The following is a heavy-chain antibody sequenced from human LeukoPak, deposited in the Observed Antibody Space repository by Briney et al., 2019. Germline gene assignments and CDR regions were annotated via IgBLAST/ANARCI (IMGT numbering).Heavy chain of an antibody. J-gene: IGHJ4*02. D-gene: IGHD1-26*01. V-gene: IGHV3-21*01. Sequence: PGGSLRLSCAASGFIFSSYSMNWVRQAPGKGLEWVSSISSSSTYIYYADSVKGRFTISRDNAKNSLYLQMNSLRAEDTAVYYCARDDGSYSRSPGFDNWGQGTLVTVSS. CDR2: ISSSSTYI. CDR1: GFIFSSYS. CDR3: ARDDGSYSRSPGFDN.